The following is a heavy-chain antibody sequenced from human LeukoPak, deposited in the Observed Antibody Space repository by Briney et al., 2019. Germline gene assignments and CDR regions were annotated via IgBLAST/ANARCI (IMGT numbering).Heavy chain of an antibody. J-gene: IGHJ3*02. CDR2: INPNSGGT. CDR1: GYTFTGYY. CDR3: ARDPSPYYDFWSGWDDAFDI. V-gene: IGHV1-2*02. Sequence: ASVKVSCKASGYTFTGYYMHWVRQAPGQGLEWMGWINPNSGGTNYAQKFQGRVTMTRDTSISTAYMELSRLRSDDTAVYYCARDPSPYYDFWSGWDDAFDIWGQGTMVTVSS. D-gene: IGHD3-3*01.